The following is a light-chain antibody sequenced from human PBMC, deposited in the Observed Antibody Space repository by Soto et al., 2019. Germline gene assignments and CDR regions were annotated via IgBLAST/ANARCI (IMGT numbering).Light chain of an antibody. V-gene: IGKV1-8*01. Sequence: AIRMTQSPSSFSASTGDRVTITCRASQGISSYLAWYQQKPGKAPKLLIYAASTLQSGVPSRFSGSGSGTDFTLTISCLQSEDFANYYCQQYYSYPHLNFGGGTKGDIK. CDR2: AAS. J-gene: IGKJ4*01. CDR3: QQYYSYPHLN. CDR1: QGISSY.